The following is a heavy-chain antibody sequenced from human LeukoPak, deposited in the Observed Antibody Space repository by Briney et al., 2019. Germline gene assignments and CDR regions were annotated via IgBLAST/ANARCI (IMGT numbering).Heavy chain of an antibody. CDR3: AKGGRGAAAADYYYYYMDV. CDR1: GFTFSSYA. CDR2: ISGSGGST. Sequence: GGSLRLSCAASGFTFSSYAMSWVRQAPGKGLEWVSAISGSGGSTYYADSVKGRFTISRDNSKNTLYLQMNSPRAEDTAVYYCAKGGRGAAAADYYYYYMDVWGKGTTVTVSS. D-gene: IGHD6-13*01. J-gene: IGHJ6*03. V-gene: IGHV3-23*01.